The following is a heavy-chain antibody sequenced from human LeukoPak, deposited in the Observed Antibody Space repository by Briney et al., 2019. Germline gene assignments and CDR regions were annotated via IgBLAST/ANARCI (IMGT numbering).Heavy chain of an antibody. CDR1: GYSFTSYW. CDR2: IYPGDSDT. V-gene: IGHV5-51*01. Sequence: GESLQISCKGSGYSFTSYWIGWVRQMPGKGLEWMGIIYPGDSDTRYSPSFQGQVTISADKSISTAYLQWSSLKASDTAMYYCASHSGSPLHAFDIWGQGTMVTVSS. CDR3: ASHSGSPLHAFDI. D-gene: IGHD1-26*01. J-gene: IGHJ3*02.